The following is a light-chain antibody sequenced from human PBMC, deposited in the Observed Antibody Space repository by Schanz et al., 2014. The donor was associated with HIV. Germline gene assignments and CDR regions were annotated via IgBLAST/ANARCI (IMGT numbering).Light chain of an antibody. V-gene: IGLV2-14*01. Sequence: QSVLTQPPSASGSPGQSVTISCTGTTSDIGNHDFVSWYQQHPGKAPKLMIYDVSNRPSGVSNRFSGSKSGSTASLTISGLRTEDEADYYCSSYTSSSTPHVFGTGTKLTVL. CDR2: DVS. CDR1: TSDIGNHDF. J-gene: IGLJ1*01. CDR3: SSYTSSSTPHV.